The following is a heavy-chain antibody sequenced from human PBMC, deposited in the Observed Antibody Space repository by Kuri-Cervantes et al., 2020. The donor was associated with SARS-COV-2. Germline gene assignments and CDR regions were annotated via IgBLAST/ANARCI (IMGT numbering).Heavy chain of an antibody. D-gene: IGHD3-3*01. CDR1: GFSPSTNGMG. J-gene: IGHJ6*03. Sequence: SGPTLVKPTQTLTLTCTFSGFSPSTNGMGVSWIRQPPGKALEWLAHIFSNDEKSYSTSLKSRLTISKDTSKSQVVLTMTNMDPVDTATYYCARSTWAYYDFWSGYYVSTYYYYYYMDVWGKGTTVTVSS. V-gene: IGHV2-26*01. CDR3: ARSTWAYYDFWSGYYVSTYYYYYYMDV. CDR2: IFSNDEK.